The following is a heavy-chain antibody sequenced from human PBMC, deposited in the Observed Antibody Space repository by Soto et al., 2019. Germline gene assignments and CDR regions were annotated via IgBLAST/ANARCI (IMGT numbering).Heavy chain of an antibody. CDR2: ISFNGGVI. Sequence: DVQLLESGGGVVQPGGSLRLSCAASGFVFRNLTMDWVRQAPGKGLKYVAIISFNGGVIFDADSVRGRFTISRDNAKNILYLDMTNLRPEDSGVYYCAKIMIQGVLVDALDVWGRGTTVTVS. J-gene: IGHJ6*02. D-gene: IGHD3-10*01. CDR1: GFVFRNLT. CDR3: AKIMIQGVLVDALDV. V-gene: IGHV3-23*01.